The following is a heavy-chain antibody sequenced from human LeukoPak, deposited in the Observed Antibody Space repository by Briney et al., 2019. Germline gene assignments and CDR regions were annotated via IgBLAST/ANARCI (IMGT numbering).Heavy chain of an antibody. CDR2: IWYDGSNK. CDR3: ARGAYGSGTYHDFDI. D-gene: IGHD3-10*01. J-gene: IGHJ3*02. V-gene: IGHV3-33*01. CDR1: GFTFSIYG. Sequence: PGRSLRLSCAASGFTFSIYGMHWVRQAPGKGLEWVAVIWYDGSNKYYVDSVKGRFTISRDNSKNTLYLQMNSLRAEDTAVYYCARGAYGSGTYHDFDIWGQGTMVTVSS.